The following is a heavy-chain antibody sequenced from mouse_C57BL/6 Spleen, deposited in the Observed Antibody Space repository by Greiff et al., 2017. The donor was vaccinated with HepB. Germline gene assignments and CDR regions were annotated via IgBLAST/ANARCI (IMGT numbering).Heavy chain of an antibody. V-gene: IGHV1-80*01. CDR1: GYAFSSYW. Sequence: VMLVESGAELVKPGASVKISCKASGYAFSSYWMNWVKQRPGKGLEWIGQIYPGDGDTNYNGKFKGKATLTADKSSSTAYMQLSSLTSEDSAVYFCARDGDYYGSSYDYWGQGTTLTVSS. CDR2: IYPGDGDT. CDR3: ARDGDYYGSSYDY. D-gene: IGHD1-1*01. J-gene: IGHJ2*01.